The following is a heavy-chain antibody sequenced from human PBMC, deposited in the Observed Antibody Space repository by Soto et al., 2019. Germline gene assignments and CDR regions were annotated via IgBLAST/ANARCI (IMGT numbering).Heavy chain of an antibody. V-gene: IGHV4-4*02. CDR1: GGSISSNNW. Sequence: PSETLSLTCAVSGGSISSNNWWSWVRQPPGKGLEWIGEIFHSGSTNYNPSLKTRVTISVDKSKNQFSLKLSSVTAADTAVYYCARVYSGSYSDSWGQGTLVTVSS. CDR3: ARVYSGSYSDS. CDR2: IFHSGST. J-gene: IGHJ4*02. D-gene: IGHD1-26*01.